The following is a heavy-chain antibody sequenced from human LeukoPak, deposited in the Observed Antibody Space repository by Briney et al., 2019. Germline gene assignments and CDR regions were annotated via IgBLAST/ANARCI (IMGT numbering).Heavy chain of an antibody. D-gene: IGHD3-3*01. Sequence: GGSLRLSCAASGFTFSSYGMHWVRQAPGKGLEWVAVIWYDGSNKYYADSVKGRFTISRDNSKNTLYLQMNSLRAEDTAVYYCAKDRGFLVWLLFDYWGQGTLVTVSS. V-gene: IGHV3-33*06. CDR1: GFTFSSYG. J-gene: IGHJ4*02. CDR2: IWYDGSNK. CDR3: AKDRGFLVWLLFDY.